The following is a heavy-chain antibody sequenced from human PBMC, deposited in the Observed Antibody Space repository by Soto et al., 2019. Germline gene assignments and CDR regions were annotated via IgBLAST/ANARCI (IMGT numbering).Heavy chain of an antibody. CDR1: GGSFSGYY. J-gene: IGHJ5*02. CDR3: ARSDIVVVPAAMISWFDP. D-gene: IGHD2-2*01. CDR2: INHSGST. V-gene: IGHV4-34*01. Sequence: SETLSLTCAVYGGSFSGYYWSWIRQPPGKGLEWIGEINHSGSTNYNPSLKSRVTISVDTSKNQFSLKLSSVTAADTAVYYCARSDIVVVPAAMISWFDPWGQGTVVTVSS.